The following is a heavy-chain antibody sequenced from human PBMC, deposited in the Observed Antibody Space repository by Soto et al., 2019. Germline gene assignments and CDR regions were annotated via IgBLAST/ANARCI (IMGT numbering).Heavy chain of an antibody. J-gene: IGHJ4*02. Sequence: QVQLVQSGTEVKKPGASVKVSCKASGYTVTDYYIHWVRQAPGQGLEWMGWFDPKNGGTMYAQKFQDRGTMTRDTSISTAYMDLSRLTSDDTALYYCARDDYGIYPYWGQGTLVTVSS. CDR1: GYTVTDYY. D-gene: IGHD1-26*01. CDR3: ARDDYGIYPY. CDR2: FDPKNGGT. V-gene: IGHV1-2*02.